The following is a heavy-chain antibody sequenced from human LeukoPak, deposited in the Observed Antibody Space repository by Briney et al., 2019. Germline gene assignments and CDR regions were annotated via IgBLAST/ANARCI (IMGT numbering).Heavy chain of an antibody. J-gene: IGHJ6*03. CDR2: IYSGGNT. V-gene: IGHV3-53*05. CDR3: AKEGDYYYYYMDV. D-gene: IGHD3-16*01. CDR1: GFTVSSNY. Sequence: GGSLRLSCAASGFTVSSNYMSRVRQAPGKGLEWVSVIYSGGNTYYADSVKGRFTISRDNSKNTLYLQMNSLRAEDTAVYYCAKEGDYYYYYMDVWGKGTTVTVSS.